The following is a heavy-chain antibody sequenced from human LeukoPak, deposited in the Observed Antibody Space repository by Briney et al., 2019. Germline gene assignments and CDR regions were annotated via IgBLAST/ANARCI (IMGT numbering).Heavy chain of an antibody. CDR2: ISGSGGST. Sequence: PGGSLRLSCAASGFTFSSYAMSWVRQAPGKGLEWVSAISGSGGSTYYADSVKGRFTISRDNSKNTLYLQMNGLRAEDTAVYYCAKVKGLVPVIDYWGQGTLVTVSS. CDR1: GFTFSSYA. J-gene: IGHJ4*02. CDR3: AKVKGLVPVIDY. D-gene: IGHD2-2*01. V-gene: IGHV3-23*01.